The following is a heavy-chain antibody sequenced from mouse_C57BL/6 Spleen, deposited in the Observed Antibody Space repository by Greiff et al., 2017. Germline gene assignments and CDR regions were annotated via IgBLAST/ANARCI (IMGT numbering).Heavy chain of an antibody. V-gene: IGHV1-52*01. CDR2: IDPSDSET. D-gene: IGHD2-5*01. CDR3: ARDRSNYGYAMDY. J-gene: IGHJ4*01. Sequence: QVQLQQPGAELVRPGSSVKLSCKASGYTFTSYWMHWVKQRPIQGLEWIGNIDPSDSETHYNQKFKDKATLTVDKSSSTAYMRLSSLTSEDSAVYYCARDRSNYGYAMDYWGQGTSVTVSS. CDR1: GYTFTSYW.